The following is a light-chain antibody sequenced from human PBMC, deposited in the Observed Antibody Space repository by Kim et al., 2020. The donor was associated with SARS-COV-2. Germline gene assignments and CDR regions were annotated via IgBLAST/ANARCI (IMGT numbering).Light chain of an antibody. CDR1: SLRTYY. V-gene: IGLV3-19*01. J-gene: IGLJ2*01. CDR3: NSRDSNDTVV. Sequence: SSELTQDPAVSVALGQTVRITCQGDSLRTYYATWYQQKPGQAPILVIYGKNNRPSGIPDRFSGSSSGNTASLTITGTQAGYEADYYCNSRDSNDTVVFGG. CDR2: GKN.